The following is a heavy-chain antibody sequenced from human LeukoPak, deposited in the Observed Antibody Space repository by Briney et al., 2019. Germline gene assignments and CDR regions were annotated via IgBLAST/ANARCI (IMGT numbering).Heavy chain of an antibody. J-gene: IGHJ4*02. CDR1: GGSFSGYY. CDR3: ARVYHGSGSNFDY. V-gene: IGHV4-34*01. Sequence: PSETLSLTCAVYGGSFSGYYWSWIRQPPGKGLEWIGEINHSGSTNYNPSLKSRVTIPVDTSKNQFSLKLSSVTAADTAVYCCARVYHGSGSNFDYWGQGTLVTVSS. CDR2: INHSGST. D-gene: IGHD3-10*01.